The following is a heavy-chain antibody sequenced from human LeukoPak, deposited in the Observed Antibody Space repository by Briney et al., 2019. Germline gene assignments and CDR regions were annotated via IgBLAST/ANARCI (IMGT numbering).Heavy chain of an antibody. CDR3: ARDKPYYDISGYLSPHAFGI. CDR1: GGSISSYY. CDR2: IYYSGST. J-gene: IGHJ3*02. D-gene: IGHD3-22*01. Sequence: SETLSLTCTVSGGSISSYYRSWIRQPPGKGLEWIGYIYYSGSTNYNPSLKSRVTISVDTSKNQFSLKLSSVTAADTAVYYCARDKPYYDISGYLSPHAFGIWGQGTMVTVSS. V-gene: IGHV4-59*01.